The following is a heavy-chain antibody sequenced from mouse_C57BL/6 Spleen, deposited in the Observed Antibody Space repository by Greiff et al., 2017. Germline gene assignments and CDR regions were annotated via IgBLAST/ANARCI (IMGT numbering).Heavy chain of an antibody. CDR3: AREGQYYGSSYGYFDV. CDR1: GYAFSSYW. D-gene: IGHD1-1*01. J-gene: IGHJ1*03. Sequence: VQLQQSGAELVKPGASVKISCKASGYAFSSYWMNWVKQRPGKGLAWIGQIYPGDGDTNYHGKFKGKATLTADKSSSTAYMPLSSLTSEDSAVYVCAREGQYYGSSYGYFDVWGTGTTVTVTS. CDR2: IYPGDGDT. V-gene: IGHV1-80*01.